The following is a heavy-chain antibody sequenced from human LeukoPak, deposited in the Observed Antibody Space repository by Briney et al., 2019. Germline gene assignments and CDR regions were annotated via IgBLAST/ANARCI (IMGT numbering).Heavy chain of an antibody. J-gene: IGHJ4*02. CDR2: IIPIFGTA. CDR1: GGTFSSHA. Sequence: SVKVSCKASGGTFSSHAISWVRQAPGQGLEWMGGIIPIFGTANYAQKFQGRVTITTDESTSTAYIELSSLRSEDTAVYYCARGYDSSGSLLGDWGQGTLVTVSS. V-gene: IGHV1-69*05. CDR3: ARGYDSSGSLLGD. D-gene: IGHD3-22*01.